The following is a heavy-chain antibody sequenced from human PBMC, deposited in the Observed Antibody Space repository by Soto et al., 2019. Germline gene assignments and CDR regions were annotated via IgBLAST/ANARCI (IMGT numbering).Heavy chain of an antibody. D-gene: IGHD2-2*01. CDR3: AIYHLELFRFDY. J-gene: IGHJ4*02. V-gene: IGHV1-2*02. Sequence: GASVEVSCKASGYTFIDYYMHWVRQAPGQGFEWLGRISPKSGGTNYAQKFQGRVTMTTDTSTNTAYMELRSLRSDDPAMYFCAIYHLELFRFDYWGQGTLVTVSS. CDR2: ISPKSGGT. CDR1: GYTFIDYY.